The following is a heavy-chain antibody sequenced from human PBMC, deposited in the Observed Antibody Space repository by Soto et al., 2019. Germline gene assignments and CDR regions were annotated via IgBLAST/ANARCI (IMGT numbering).Heavy chain of an antibody. CDR2: IYHSGST. Sequence: QGQLQESGPGLGKPSGTLSLTCAVSSGSFSSRKWWSWVRQPPGKGLEWIGEIYHSGSTHYNPSPKSRVTISVDKSKNQFSLKLSSVTAADTAVYYCACGYDYYYYMDVWGKGTTVTVSS. D-gene: IGHD5-12*01. CDR3: ACGYDYYYYMDV. J-gene: IGHJ6*03. CDR1: SGSFSSRKW. V-gene: IGHV4-4*02.